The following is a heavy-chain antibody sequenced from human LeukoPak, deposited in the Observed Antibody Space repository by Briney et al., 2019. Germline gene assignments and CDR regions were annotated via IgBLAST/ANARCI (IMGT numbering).Heavy chain of an antibody. CDR1: DGSISSYY. CDR2: IDKTGRT. D-gene: IGHD3-10*01. CDR3: ARQWCGTYDIRIDQ. J-gene: IGHJ4*02. Sequence: SEALSLTCTVSDGSISSYYWSWIRQPPGKGLEWIGYIDKTGRTNYNPSLKSRVIISADTSKNQFSLKVNSVTAADTTVYYSARQWCGTYDIRIDQWGQGTLVTVSS. V-gene: IGHV4-59*08.